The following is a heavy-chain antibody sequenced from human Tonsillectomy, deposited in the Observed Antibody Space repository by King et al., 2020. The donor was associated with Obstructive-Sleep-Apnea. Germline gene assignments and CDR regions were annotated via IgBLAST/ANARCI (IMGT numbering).Heavy chain of an antibody. J-gene: IGHJ4*02. V-gene: IGHV3-30*18. CDR3: AKDYGYSGAQYYFDY. Sequence: VQLVESGGGVVQPGGSLRLSCAASGFTFSNFAMHWVRQAPGKGLEGVAVISHDGNSKYYADSVRGRFTISRDSSKNTLFLQMNSLRAEDTAVYYCAKDYGYSGAQYYFDYWGQGTLVTVSS. D-gene: IGHD6-25*01. CDR1: GFTFSNFA. CDR2: ISHDGNSK.